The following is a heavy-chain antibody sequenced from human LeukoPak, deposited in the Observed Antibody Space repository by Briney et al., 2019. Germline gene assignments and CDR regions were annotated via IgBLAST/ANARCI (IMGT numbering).Heavy chain of an antibody. J-gene: IGHJ4*02. CDR2: IYYNGHT. CDR1: GGPVSSGGYY. D-gene: IGHD4-17*01. CDR3: ARTDDYGDQRHDF. Sequence: SETLSLTCTVSGGPVSSGGYYWTWIRRHPGKGLGWIGYIYYNGHTYYTPSLKSRVTISVDTSKSQLSLKVTSVTAADTAVYYCARTDDYGDQRHDFWGQGTLVTVSS. V-gene: IGHV4-31*03.